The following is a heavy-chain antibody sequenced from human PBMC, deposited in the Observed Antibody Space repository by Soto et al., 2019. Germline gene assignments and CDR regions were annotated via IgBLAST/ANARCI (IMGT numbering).Heavy chain of an antibody. CDR1: GFTFGDYA. V-gene: IGHV3-49*04. D-gene: IGHD3-22*01. CDR3: TRARGYDSSGYYRTYYYYYYGMDV. J-gene: IGHJ6*02. CDR2: IRSKAYGGTT. Sequence: RLSCTASGFTFGDYAMSWVRQAPGKGLEWVGFIRSKAYGGTTEYAASVKGRFTISRDDSKSIAYLQMNSLKTEDTAVYYCTRARGYDSSGYYRTYYYYYYGMDVWGQGTTVTVSS.